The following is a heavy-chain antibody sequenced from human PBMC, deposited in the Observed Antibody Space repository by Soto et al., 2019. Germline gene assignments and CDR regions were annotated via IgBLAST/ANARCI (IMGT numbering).Heavy chain of an antibody. D-gene: IGHD1-7*01. Sequence: PSETLSLTCTVSGAYISDFSWSWIRQPAGKGLEWIVRITINGNTQQNPSFKSRVTMSIDTSRNHFSLNLQSATAADTALYYCARETGENWTYEAHWGPGTLVTVSS. J-gene: IGHJ1*01. CDR3: ARETGENWTYEAH. CDR2: ITINGNT. V-gene: IGHV4-4*07. CDR1: GAYISDFS.